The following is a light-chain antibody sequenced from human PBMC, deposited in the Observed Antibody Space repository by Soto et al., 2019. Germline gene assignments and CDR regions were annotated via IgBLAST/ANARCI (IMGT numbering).Light chain of an antibody. J-gene: IGKJ5*01. Sequence: EIVMTQSPATLSVSPGERATLSCRASQSVGSDLAWYQQKPGQAPRLVIYGASSRATGIPDRFSGGGSGTDFTLTISRLEPEDFAVYYCQHYGSSPPITFGQGTRLEIK. CDR3: QHYGSSPPIT. CDR2: GAS. CDR1: QSVGSD. V-gene: IGKV3-20*01.